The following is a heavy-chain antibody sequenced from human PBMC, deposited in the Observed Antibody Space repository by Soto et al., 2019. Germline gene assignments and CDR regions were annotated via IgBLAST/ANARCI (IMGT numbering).Heavy chain of an antibody. CDR1: WGSSRNRGDC. CDR3: EGSEITWRRAFDY. CDR2: IYYSGST. V-gene: IGHV4-61*08. Sequence: PLQLKSLTRSVSWGSSRNRGDCWSWIRQPPGKGLEGIGHIYYSGSTNYNPSLKSRVPMSVDTSKNQFSLKLTSVTGANTAMFYCEGSEITWRRAFDYWGQGSAVPVTS. J-gene: IGHJ4*02. D-gene: IGHD3-10*01.